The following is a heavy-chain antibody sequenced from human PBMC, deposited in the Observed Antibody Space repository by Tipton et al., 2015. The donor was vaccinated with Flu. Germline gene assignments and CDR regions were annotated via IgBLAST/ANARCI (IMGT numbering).Heavy chain of an antibody. CDR2: INHSGST. Sequence: TLSLTCAVYGGSFSGYYWTWIRQPPGKGLEWIGEINHSGSTQYNPSLKGRVTLSVDTSKNQFSLKLSSVTAADTAVYYCARRRDGYNCFDYWGQGILVTVSS. V-gene: IGHV4-34*01. CDR3: ARRRDGYNCFDY. J-gene: IGHJ4*02. D-gene: IGHD5-24*01. CDR1: GGSFSGYY.